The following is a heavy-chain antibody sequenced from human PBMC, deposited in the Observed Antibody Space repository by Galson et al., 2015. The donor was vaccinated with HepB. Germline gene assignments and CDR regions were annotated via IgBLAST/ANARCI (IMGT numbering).Heavy chain of an antibody. D-gene: IGHD3-3*01. Sequence: SLRLSCAASGFTFSSYSMNWVRQAPGKGLEWVSSISSSSYIYYADSVKGRFTISRDNAKNSLYLQMNSLRAEDTAVYYCARDGLSTIFGVVRDYWGQGTLVTVSS. CDR2: ISSSSYI. V-gene: IGHV3-21*01. CDR1: GFTFSSYS. J-gene: IGHJ4*02. CDR3: ARDGLSTIFGVVRDY.